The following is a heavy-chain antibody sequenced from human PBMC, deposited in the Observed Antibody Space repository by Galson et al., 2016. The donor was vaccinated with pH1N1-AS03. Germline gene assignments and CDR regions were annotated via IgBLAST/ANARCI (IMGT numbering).Heavy chain of an antibody. Sequence: SVKVSCKASGVTFRNFVISWVRQAPGQGLEWVGGIIAIFGTPKHAQKFQGRVTITADESTGTAYMELRSLRSDDTAVYYCARDWEPHMRMDCFDPWGQGTLVTVSS. V-gene: IGHV1-69*13. CDR3: ARDWEPHMRMDCFDP. J-gene: IGHJ5*02. CDR2: IIAIFGTP. D-gene: IGHD1-26*01. CDR1: GVTFRNFV.